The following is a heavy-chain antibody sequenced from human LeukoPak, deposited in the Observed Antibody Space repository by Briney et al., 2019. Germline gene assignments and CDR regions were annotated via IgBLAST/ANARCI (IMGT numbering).Heavy chain of an antibody. D-gene: IGHD6-13*01. CDR2: IHWNGGST. CDR1: GFTFDDYG. CDR3: ARDLVEQQLLLLSYYYYYYMDV. J-gene: IGHJ6*03. V-gene: IGHV3-20*04. Sequence: PGGSLRLSCAASGFTFDDYGMSWVRQAPGKGLEWVSGIHWNGGSTGYADSVKGRFTISRDNAKNSLYLQMNSLRAEDTALYYCARDLVEQQLLLLSYYYYYYMDVWGKGTTVTVSS.